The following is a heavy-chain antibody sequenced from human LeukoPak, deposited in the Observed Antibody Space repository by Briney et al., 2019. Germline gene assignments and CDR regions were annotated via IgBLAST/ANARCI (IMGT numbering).Heavy chain of an antibody. D-gene: IGHD6-13*01. V-gene: IGHV3-23*01. CDR3: AKDPAAAGLYNWFDP. J-gene: IGHJ5*02. CDR1: GFTFNNYA. Sequence: PGGSLRLSCAASGFTFNNYAMYWVRQAPGKGLEWVSAISGSGGSTYYADSVKGRFTISRDNSKNTLYLQMNSLRAEDTAVYYCAKDPAAAGLYNWFDPWGQGTLVTVSS. CDR2: ISGSGGST.